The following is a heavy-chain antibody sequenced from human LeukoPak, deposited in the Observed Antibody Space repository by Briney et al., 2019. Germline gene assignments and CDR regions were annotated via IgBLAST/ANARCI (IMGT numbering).Heavy chain of an antibody. V-gene: IGHV4-59*01. D-gene: IGHD6-19*01. Sequence: SETLSLTCTVSGGSISSYYWSWIRQPPGKGLEWIGYIYYSGSTNYNPSLKSRVTISVDTSKNQFSLNLSSVTAADTAVYYCARDSSGWYRGYFDYWGQGTLVTVSS. CDR1: GGSISSYY. CDR3: ARDSSGWYRGYFDY. J-gene: IGHJ4*02. CDR2: IYYSGST.